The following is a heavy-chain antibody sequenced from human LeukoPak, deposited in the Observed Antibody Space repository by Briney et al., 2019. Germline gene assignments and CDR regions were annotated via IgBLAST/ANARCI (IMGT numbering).Heavy chain of an antibody. J-gene: IGHJ6*02. CDR3: TRGDQWLGLYLQHAMDV. CDR2: INSRNGDT. CDR1: GYSFIRYY. D-gene: IGHD6-19*01. V-gene: IGHV1-2*02. Sequence: ASVKVSRKSSGYSFIRYYIDWVRQAPAQGLEWVGLINSRNGDTNYAQAFQGRVTMTSDTTISTAYMDLSRLRSDDTAIYYCTRGDQWLGLYLQHAMDVWGQGTTVTVSS.